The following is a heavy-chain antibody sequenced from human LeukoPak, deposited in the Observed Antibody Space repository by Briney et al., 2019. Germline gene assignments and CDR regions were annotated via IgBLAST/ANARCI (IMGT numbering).Heavy chain of an antibody. V-gene: IGHV4-38-2*02. CDR1: GYSISSGYY. CDR2: IYHSGST. CDR3: ARERRGGSYYDAFGI. J-gene: IGHJ3*02. D-gene: IGHD1-26*01. Sequence: SETLSLTCTVSGYSISSGYYWGWIRQPPGKGLEWIGSIYHSGSTYYNPSLKSRVTISVDTSKNQFSLKLSSVTAADTAVYYCARERRGGSYYDAFGIWGQGTMVTVSS.